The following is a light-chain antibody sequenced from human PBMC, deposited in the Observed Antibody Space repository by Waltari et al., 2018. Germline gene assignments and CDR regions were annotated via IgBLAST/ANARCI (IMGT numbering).Light chain of an antibody. CDR2: SFS. J-gene: IGLJ2*01. V-gene: IGLV1-40*01. CDR3: QSYDTTLSAVV. Sequence: QSVLTQPPSVSGAPGQRVTISCSGTKSNIGADFDVHWYQQVPGTAPKLRLHSFSNRASSVSDRFSGFKSGASASLVITGLQAEDEAMYYCQSYDTTLSAVVFGGGTRLTV. CDR1: KSNIGADFD.